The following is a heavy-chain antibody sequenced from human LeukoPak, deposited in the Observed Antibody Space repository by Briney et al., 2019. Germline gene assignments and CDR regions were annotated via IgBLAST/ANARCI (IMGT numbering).Heavy chain of an antibody. D-gene: IGHD1-1*01. V-gene: IGHV1-69*13. CDR1: GGTFSTYA. CDR2: IIPIFGTA. J-gene: IGHJ4*02. Sequence: SVKVSCKASGGTFSTYAISWVRQAPGQGLEWMGGIIPIFGTANYAQKFQGRVTITADESTSTAYMELSSLRSEDTAVYYCARAGGFGNDDTFDYWGQGTLVTVSS. CDR3: ARAGGFGNDDTFDY.